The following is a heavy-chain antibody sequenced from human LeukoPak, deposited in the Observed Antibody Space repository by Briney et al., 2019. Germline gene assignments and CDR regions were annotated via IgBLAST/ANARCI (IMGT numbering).Heavy chain of an antibody. CDR3: ARDLRYCSSTSCYAPLRH. D-gene: IGHD2-2*01. CDR1: GGSISSYY. J-gene: IGHJ4*02. V-gene: IGHV4-4*07. CDR2: IYTSGST. Sequence: SETLSLTCTVSGGSISSYYWSWIRQPAGKGLEWIGRIYTSGSTNYNPSLKSRVTMSVDTSKNQFSLKLSSVTAADTAVYYCARDLRYCSSTSCYAPLRHWGQGTLVTVSS.